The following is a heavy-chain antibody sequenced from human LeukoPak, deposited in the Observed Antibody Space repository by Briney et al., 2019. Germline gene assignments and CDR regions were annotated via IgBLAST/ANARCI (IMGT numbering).Heavy chain of an antibody. CDR3: AKVRTGHYFDY. CDR1: GFTFTHYA. D-gene: IGHD3/OR15-3a*01. Sequence: GGSLRLSCAASGFTFTHYAMSWVRQAPGKGLEWVSSISSSGGSTYYADSVKGRFTISRDDSKNTLYVQMNSLRAEDTAVYYCAKVRTGHYFDYWGQGTLVTVSS. CDR2: ISSSGGST. V-gene: IGHV3-23*01. J-gene: IGHJ4*02.